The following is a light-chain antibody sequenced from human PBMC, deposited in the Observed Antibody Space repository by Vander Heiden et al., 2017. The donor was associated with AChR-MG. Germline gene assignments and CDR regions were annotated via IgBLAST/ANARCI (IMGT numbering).Light chain of an antibody. CDR3: QQYGSSPGFT. Sequence: EIVLTQSPGTLSLSPGERATLSCRASQSVSRNYLAWYQQKLGQAPRLLIYGASSRATGIPDRFSGSGSGTDFTLTISRLEPEDVAVYYCQQYGSSPGFTFGQGTKVEIK. V-gene: IGKV3-20*01. CDR1: QSVSRNY. J-gene: IGKJ2*01. CDR2: GAS.